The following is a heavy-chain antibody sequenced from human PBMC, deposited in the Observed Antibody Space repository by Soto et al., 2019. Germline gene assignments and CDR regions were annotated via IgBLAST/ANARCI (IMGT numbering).Heavy chain of an antibody. CDR1: GFTFSDYY. CDR2: ISSSSSYT. CDR3: ARDDTGYSSSWYY. Sequence: QVQLVESGGGLVKPGGSLRLSCAASGFTFSDYYMSWIRQAPGKGLEWVSYISSSSSYTNYADSVKGRFTISRDNAKNSLYLQMNSLRAEDTAVYYCARDDTGYSSSWYYWGQGTLVTVSS. D-gene: IGHD6-13*01. J-gene: IGHJ4*02. V-gene: IGHV3-11*05.